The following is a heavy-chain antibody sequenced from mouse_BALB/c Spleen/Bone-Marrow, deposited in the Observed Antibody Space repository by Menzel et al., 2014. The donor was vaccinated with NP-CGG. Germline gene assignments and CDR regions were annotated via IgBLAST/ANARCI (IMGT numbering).Heavy chain of an antibody. J-gene: IGHJ2*01. CDR1: GFTFSSYA. V-gene: IGHV5-9-4*01. CDR2: ISSGGSYT. CDR3: ARGGNYLDY. Sequence: EVMLAESGGGLVKPGGSLRLSCAASGFTFSSYAMSWVRQSPEKRLEWVAEISSGGSYTYYPDTVTGRFTISRDNAKNTLYLEMSSLRSEDTAMYYCARGGNYLDYWGQGTTLTVPS.